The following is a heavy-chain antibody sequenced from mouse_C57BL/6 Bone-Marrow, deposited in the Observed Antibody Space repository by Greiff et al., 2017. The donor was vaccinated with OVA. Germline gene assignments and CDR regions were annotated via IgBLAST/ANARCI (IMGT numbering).Heavy chain of an antibody. CDR3: TKSELRSPDY. CDR1: GYTFTSYW. Sequence: QVQLQQPGAELVKPGASVKLSCKASGYTFTSYWMHWVKQRPGQGLEWIGMIHPNSGSTNYNEKFKSKATLTVDKSSSTAYMQLSRLTSEDSADYYGTKSELRSPDYWGQGTTLTVSS. CDR2: IHPNSGST. D-gene: IGHD2-4*01. V-gene: IGHV1-64*01. J-gene: IGHJ2*01.